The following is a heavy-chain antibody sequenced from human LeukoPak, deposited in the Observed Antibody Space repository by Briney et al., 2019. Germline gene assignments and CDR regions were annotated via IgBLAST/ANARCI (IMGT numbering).Heavy chain of an antibody. J-gene: IGHJ4*02. Sequence: GGTLRLFCAASGFTFSRYAMSWVCQAPGKGPEWVSGISGSGGSKYYADSVKGRFTISRDNSKSTLYLQMNSLRAEDTAVNYFAKNTPKIGDPNLNFDSWGQGTLVTVSS. CDR2: ISGSGGSK. CDR3: AKNTPKIGDPNLNFDS. D-gene: IGHD1-14*01. V-gene: IGHV3-23*01. CDR1: GFTFSRYA.